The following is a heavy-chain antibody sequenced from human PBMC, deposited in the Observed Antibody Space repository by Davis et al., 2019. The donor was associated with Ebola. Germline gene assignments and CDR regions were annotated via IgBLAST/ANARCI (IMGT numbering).Heavy chain of an antibody. CDR1: GFRFDDYT. CDR3: ATGLGASGSFDY. Sequence: GESLKISCAASGFRFDDYTMHWVRQAPGKGLEWVSFVTWDGGATYYADSVKGRFTISRDNSKNSLYLQMNSLTEEDTALYFCATGLGASGSFDYWCQGTLVTVSS. V-gene: IGHV3-43*01. D-gene: IGHD1-26*01. CDR2: VTWDGGAT. J-gene: IGHJ4*02.